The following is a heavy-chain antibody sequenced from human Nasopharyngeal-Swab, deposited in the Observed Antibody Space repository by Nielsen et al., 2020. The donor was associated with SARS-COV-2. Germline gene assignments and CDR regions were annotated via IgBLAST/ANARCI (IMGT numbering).Heavy chain of an antibody. V-gene: IGHV3-21*01. J-gene: IGHJ6*02. CDR3: ARDPRYSGWDYYYYGMDV. D-gene: IGHD6-19*01. CDR2: ITTSSSYI. Sequence: GGSLRLSCAASGFTFSSYNMNWVRQAPGKGLEWVSSITTSSSYIYYADSVKGRFTIPRDNAKNSLYLQMNSLRAEDTAVYYCARDPRYSGWDYYYYGMDVWGQGTTVTVSS. CDR1: GFTFSSYN.